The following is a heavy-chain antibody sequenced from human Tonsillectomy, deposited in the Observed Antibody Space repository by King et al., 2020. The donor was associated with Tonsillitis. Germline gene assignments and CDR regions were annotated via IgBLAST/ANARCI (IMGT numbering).Heavy chain of an antibody. Sequence: QLQESGPGLVKPSETLSLTCTVSGGSISSSSYYWGWIRQPPGKGLEWIGSIYYSGSTYYNPYLKSRVTISVDTSKNQFSLKLSSVTAADTAVYYCARPLGYDSSGRDAFDIWGQGTMVTVSS. V-gene: IGHV4-39*01. D-gene: IGHD3-22*01. J-gene: IGHJ3*02. CDR3: ARPLGYDSSGRDAFDI. CDR2: IYYSGST. CDR1: GGSISSSSYY.